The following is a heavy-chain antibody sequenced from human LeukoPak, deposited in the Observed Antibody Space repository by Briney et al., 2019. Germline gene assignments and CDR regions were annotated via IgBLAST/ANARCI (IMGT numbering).Heavy chain of an antibody. CDR1: GFTFGSYA. V-gene: IGHV3-23*01. CDR2: ISGSGGST. Sequence: GGSLRLSCAASGFTFGSYAMYWVRQAPGKGLEWVSGISGSGGSTFYAESVKGRFTISRDNSENTVYLQMNSLRADDTAVYYCAKTTAGYSSGRYPGWPVDYWGQGTLVTVSS. CDR3: AKTTAGYSSGRYPGWPVDY. J-gene: IGHJ4*02. D-gene: IGHD6-19*01.